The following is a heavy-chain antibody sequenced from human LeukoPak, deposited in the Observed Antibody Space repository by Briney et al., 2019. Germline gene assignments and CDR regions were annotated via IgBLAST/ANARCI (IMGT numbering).Heavy chain of an antibody. CDR2: IYGSGST. D-gene: IGHD1-1*01. CDR3: AREGTSGTHLNWFDP. V-gene: IGHV4-59*01. J-gene: IGHJ5*02. Sequence: SLTLSLTCTVSGGSISSYYWSWVRQPPGKGLEWIGHIYGSGSTNYNPSLKSRVTLSVDTSKNQFSLKLSSVTAADTAVYYCAREGTSGTHLNWFDPWGQGTLVTVS. CDR1: GGSISSYY.